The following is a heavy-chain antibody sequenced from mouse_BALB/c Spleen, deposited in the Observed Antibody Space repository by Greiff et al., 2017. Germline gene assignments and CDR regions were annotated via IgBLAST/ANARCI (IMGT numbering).Heavy chain of an antibody. CDR3: ARPTARATFAY. CDR2: IYPGDGDT. V-gene: IGHV1-80*01. J-gene: IGHJ3*01. CDR1: GYAFSSYW. D-gene: IGHD3-2*01. Sequence: QVQLKQSGAELVRPGSSVKISCKASGYAFSSYWMNWVKQRPGQGLEWIGQIYPGDGDTNYNGKFKGKATLTADKSSSTAYMQLSSLTSEDSAVYFCARPTARATFAYWGQGTLVTVSA.